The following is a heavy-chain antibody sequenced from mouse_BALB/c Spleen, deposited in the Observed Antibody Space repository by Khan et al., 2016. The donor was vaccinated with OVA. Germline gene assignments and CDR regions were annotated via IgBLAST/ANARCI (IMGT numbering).Heavy chain of an antibody. CDR2: VNPNTDNI. J-gene: IGHJ3*01. CDR1: GYSFTLYY. Sequence: VRLQQSGPDLVEPGASVKISCKASGYSFTLYYMSWVKQSHGKSLEWIGRVNPNTDNINYNQEFKGKAILTVDKSSNTAYMELRSLTSEDSAVYFCARGYDFFASWGQGTLVTVSA. V-gene: IGHV1-26*01. D-gene: IGHD2-14*01. CDR3: ARGYDFFAS.